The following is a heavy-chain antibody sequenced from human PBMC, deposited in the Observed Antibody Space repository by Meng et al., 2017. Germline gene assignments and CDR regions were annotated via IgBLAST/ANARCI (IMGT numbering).Heavy chain of an antibody. CDR2: ISGSGGST. CDR1: GFTFSSYA. Sequence: LSLTCAASGFTFSSYAMSWVRQAPGKGLEWVSAISGSGGSTYYADSVKGRFTISRDNSKNTLYLQMNSLRAEDTAVYYCAKEDTAMVPAGYWGQGTLVTVSS. V-gene: IGHV3-23*01. J-gene: IGHJ4*02. D-gene: IGHD5-18*01. CDR3: AKEDTAMVPAGY.